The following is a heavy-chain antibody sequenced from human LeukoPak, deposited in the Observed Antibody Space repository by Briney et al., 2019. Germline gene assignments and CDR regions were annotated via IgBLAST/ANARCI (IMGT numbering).Heavy chain of an antibody. CDR2: INSDGSST. CDR3: ARDPYDFWSGYPDY. D-gene: IGHD3-3*01. Sequence: GGSLRLSCAASGFTFSSYWMHWVRHAPGKGLVWVSRINSDGSSTSYADSVKGRFTISRDNAKNTLYLQMNSLRAEDTAVYYCARDPYDFWSGYPDYWGQGTLVTGSS. V-gene: IGHV3-74*01. CDR1: GFTFSSYW. J-gene: IGHJ4*02.